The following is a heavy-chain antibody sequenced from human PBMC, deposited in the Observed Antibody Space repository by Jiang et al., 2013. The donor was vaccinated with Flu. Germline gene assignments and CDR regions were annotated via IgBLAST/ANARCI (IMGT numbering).Heavy chain of an antibody. CDR3: ARGPGGSAAGRYFDN. CDR2: VYYDGNT. D-gene: IGHD6-13*01. V-gene: IGHV4-39*01. Sequence: TVPGGSISSSRDYWGWIRQPPGKGLEWIGSVYYDGNTYYNPSLKSRVTISVDTSRTQFSLKVSSVTAADTAVYYCARGPGGSAAGRYFDNWGQGTLVTVSS. CDR1: GGSISSSRDY. J-gene: IGHJ4*02.